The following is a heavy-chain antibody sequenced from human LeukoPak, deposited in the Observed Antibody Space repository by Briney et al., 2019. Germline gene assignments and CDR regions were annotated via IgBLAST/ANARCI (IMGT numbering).Heavy chain of an antibody. Sequence: SETLSLTCAVYGGSFSGYYWSWIRQPPGKGLEWIGEINHSGSTNYNPSLKSRVTISVDTSKNQFSLKLSSVTAADTAVYYCARGSLESDQYDAFDIWGQGTMVTVSS. CDR1: GGSFSGYY. CDR2: INHSGST. CDR3: ARGSLESDQYDAFDI. J-gene: IGHJ3*02. V-gene: IGHV4-34*01.